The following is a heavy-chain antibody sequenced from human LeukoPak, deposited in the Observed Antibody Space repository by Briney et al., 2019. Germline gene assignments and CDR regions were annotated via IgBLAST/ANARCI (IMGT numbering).Heavy chain of an antibody. CDR3: ARGGGITMGRGVINLDYYYYYMDV. J-gene: IGHJ6*03. D-gene: IGHD3-10*01. CDR1: GFTFNSYG. Sequence: PGGSLRLSCVTSGFTFNSYGFHWVRQAPGQGLEWVSSISSGTSYIYYADSVKGRFTISRDSAKNSLYLQMNSLRAEDTAVYYCARGGGITMGRGVINLDYYYYYMDVWGKGTTVTISS. CDR2: ISSGTSYI. V-gene: IGHV3-21*01.